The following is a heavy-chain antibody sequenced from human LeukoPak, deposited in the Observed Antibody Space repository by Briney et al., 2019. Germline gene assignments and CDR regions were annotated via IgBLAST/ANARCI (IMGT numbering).Heavy chain of an antibody. V-gene: IGHV3-23*01. CDR2: VSGRDTST. CDR1: GFAFSNYA. J-gene: IGHJ4*02. Sequence: GASLRLSCAASGFAFSNYAMSWVRQAPGKGLEWVSAVSGRDTSTYYTDSVKGRFTISRDNSKNTLYLQMNSLSAEDTAIYYCAKWGDYDVLTGYYDSDYWGQGTLVTVSS. D-gene: IGHD3-9*01. CDR3: AKWGDYDVLTGYYDSDY.